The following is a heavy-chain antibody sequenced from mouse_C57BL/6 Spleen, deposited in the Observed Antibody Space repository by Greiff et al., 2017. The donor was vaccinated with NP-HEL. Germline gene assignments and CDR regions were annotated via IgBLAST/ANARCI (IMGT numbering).Heavy chain of an antibody. D-gene: IGHD2-3*01. Sequence: QVQLQQPGAELVMPGASVKLSCKASGYTFTSYWMHWVKQRPGQGLEWIGEIDPSDSYTNYNQKFKGKSTLTVDKSSSTAYMQLSSLTSEDSAVYYCARWGNDGYLYWGQGTTLTVSS. CDR3: ARWGNDGYLY. V-gene: IGHV1-69*01. CDR2: IDPSDSYT. J-gene: IGHJ2*01. CDR1: GYTFTSYW.